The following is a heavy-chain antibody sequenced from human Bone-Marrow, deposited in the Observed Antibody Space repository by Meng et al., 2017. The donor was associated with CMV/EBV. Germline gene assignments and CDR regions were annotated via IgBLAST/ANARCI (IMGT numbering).Heavy chain of an antibody. CDR3: ARQGRGSSWYDPINWFDP. D-gene: IGHD6-13*01. V-gene: IGHV1-8*02. CDR1: GGTFSSYT. J-gene: IGHJ5*02. Sequence: ASVKVSCKASGGTFSSYTIGWVRQAPGQGLEWMGWMNPNSGNTGYAQKFQGRVTMTRNTSISTAYMELSSLRSEDTAVYYCARQGRGSSWYDPINWFDPWGQGTLVTVSS. CDR2: MNPNSGNT.